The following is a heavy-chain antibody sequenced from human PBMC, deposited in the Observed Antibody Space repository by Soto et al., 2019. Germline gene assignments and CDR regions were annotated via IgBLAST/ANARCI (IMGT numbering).Heavy chain of an antibody. J-gene: IGHJ3*02. D-gene: IGHD4-4*01. Sequence: PSETLSLTCAVYGASFSGSYWTWIRQPPGKGLEWIGEINPSGITNYNPSLKSRVTISVDTSKNQLSLKLSSVTAADTAVYYCASYSNYVGGAFDIWGQGTMVTVSS. V-gene: IGHV4-34*09. CDR1: GASFSGSY. CDR3: ASYSNYVGGAFDI. CDR2: INPSGIT.